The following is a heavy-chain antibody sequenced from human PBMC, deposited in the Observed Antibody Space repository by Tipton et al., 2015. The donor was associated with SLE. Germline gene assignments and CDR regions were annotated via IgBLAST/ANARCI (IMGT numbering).Heavy chain of an antibody. V-gene: IGHV4-4*09. CDR1: GFTFSDYE. D-gene: IGHD2/OR15-2a*01. Sequence: LRLSCAASGFTFSDYEMNWVRQAPGKGLEWVSYIGTSGSTNYNPSLKSRVTISVDTSKNQFSLKLSSVTAADTAVYYCARVPGEYDYYYYMDVWGKGTTVTVSS. CDR3: ARVPGEYDYYYYMDV. CDR2: IGTSGST. J-gene: IGHJ6*03.